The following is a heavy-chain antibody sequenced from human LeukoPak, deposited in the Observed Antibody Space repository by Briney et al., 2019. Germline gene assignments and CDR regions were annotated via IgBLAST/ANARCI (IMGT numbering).Heavy chain of an antibody. Sequence: SETLSLTCTVSGGSISSGDYYWSWIRQPPGKGLEWIGYIYYSGSTNYNPSLKSRVTMSVDTSKNQFSLKLSSVTAADTAVYYCARTNYDILTGYGHGYFDYWGQGTLVTVSS. CDR1: GGSISSGDYY. J-gene: IGHJ4*02. V-gene: IGHV4-61*08. D-gene: IGHD3-9*01. CDR2: IYYSGST. CDR3: ARTNYDILTGYGHGYFDY.